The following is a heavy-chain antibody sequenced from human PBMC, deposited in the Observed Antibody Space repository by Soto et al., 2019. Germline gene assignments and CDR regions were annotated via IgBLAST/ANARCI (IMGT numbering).Heavy chain of an antibody. V-gene: IGHV3-30*18. D-gene: IGHD5-18*01. CDR1: GFTFSSYG. J-gene: IGHJ6*02. Sequence: GGSLRLSCAASGFTFSSYGMHWVRQAPGKGLEWVAVISYDGSNKYYADSVKGRFTISRDNSKNTLYLQMNSLRAEDTAVYYCANARQAMAYYYYYGMDVCGQGTTVTVSS. CDR3: ANARQAMAYYYYYGMDV. CDR2: ISYDGSNK.